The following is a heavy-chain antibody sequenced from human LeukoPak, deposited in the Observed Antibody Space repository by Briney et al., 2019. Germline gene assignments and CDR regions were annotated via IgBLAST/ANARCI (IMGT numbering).Heavy chain of an antibody. CDR3: ARGGTDCSGGSCLLDNWFDP. CDR1: GDSVSSNSAA. CDR2: TYYRSKWYN. V-gene: IGHV6-1*01. J-gene: IGHJ5*02. D-gene: IGHD2-15*01. Sequence: SQTLSLTCAISGDSVSSNSAAWNWIRQSPSRGLEWLGRTYYRSKWYNDYAVSVKSRITINPDTSKNQFSLQLNSVTPEDTAVYYCARGGTDCSGGSCLLDNWFDPWGQGTLVAVSS.